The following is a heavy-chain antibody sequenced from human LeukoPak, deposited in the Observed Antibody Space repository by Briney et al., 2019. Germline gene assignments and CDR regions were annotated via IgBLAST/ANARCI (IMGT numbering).Heavy chain of an antibody. V-gene: IGHV4-59*12. D-gene: IGHD2-2*03. CDR3: ARGRWRTGMDSPYYFDY. CDR2: IYYSGST. CDR1: GGSITGSY. Sequence: SETLSLTCTVSGGSITGSYWSWLRQPPGKGLEYIGYIYYSGSTNYNPSLKSRVTISVDTSKNQFSLKLSSVTAADTAVYYCARGRWRTGMDSPYYFDYWGQGTLVTVSS. J-gene: IGHJ4*02.